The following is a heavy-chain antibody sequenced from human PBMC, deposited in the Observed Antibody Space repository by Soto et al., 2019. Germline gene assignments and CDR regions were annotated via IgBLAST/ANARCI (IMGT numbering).Heavy chain of an antibody. J-gene: IGHJ6*02. D-gene: IGHD3-10*01. CDR1: GFTFSSYA. V-gene: IGHV3-30-3*01. Sequence: GGSLRLSCAASGFTFSSYAMHWVRQAPGKGLEWVAVISYDGSNKYYADSVKGRFTISRDNSKNTLYLQMNSLRAEDTAVYYCASTITMVRGVINRGALAYYGMDVWGQGTTVTVSS. CDR2: ISYDGSNK. CDR3: ASTITMVRGVINRGALAYYGMDV.